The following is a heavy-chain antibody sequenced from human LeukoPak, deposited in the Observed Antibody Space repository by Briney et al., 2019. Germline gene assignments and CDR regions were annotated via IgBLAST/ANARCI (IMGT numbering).Heavy chain of an antibody. CDR3: ARTPLRLRLGELSPHSVGYFDY. D-gene: IGHD3-16*02. V-gene: IGHV3-48*03. J-gene: IGHJ4*02. CDR1: GFTFSSYE. CDR2: ISSSGSTI. Sequence: GGSLRLSCAASGFTFSSYEMNWVRQAPGKGLEWVSYISSSGSTIYYADSVKGRFTIPRDNAKNSLYLQMNSLRAEDTAVYYCARTPLRLRLGELSPHSVGYFDYWGQGTLVTVSS.